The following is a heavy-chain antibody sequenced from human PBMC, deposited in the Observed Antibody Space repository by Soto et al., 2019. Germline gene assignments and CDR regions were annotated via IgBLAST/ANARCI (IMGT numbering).Heavy chain of an antibody. D-gene: IGHD3-3*01. Sequence: SETLSLTCTVSGGSISSYYWSWIRQPPGKGLEWIGYIYYSGSTNYNPSLKSRVTISVDTSKNQFSLKLSSVTAADTAVYYCASGPYDFWSGLGNYYYYYMDVWGKGTTVTVSS. V-gene: IGHV4-59*01. CDR3: ASGPYDFWSGLGNYYYYYMDV. CDR2: IYYSGST. CDR1: GGSISSYY. J-gene: IGHJ6*03.